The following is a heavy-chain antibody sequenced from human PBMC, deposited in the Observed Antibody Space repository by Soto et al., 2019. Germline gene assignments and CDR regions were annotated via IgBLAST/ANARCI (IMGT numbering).Heavy chain of an antibody. CDR1: GYTFTDYY. V-gene: IGHV1-2*02. J-gene: IGHJ4*02. Sequence: QVQLVQSGAEVKKPGASVKVSCKASGYTFTDYYMHWVRQAPGQGLEWMGWINPNSGGTNYAQKLQGRVTMTRDTFISTAYMELSRLRSDDTAVYYCAREGFYDTSAYSGEFLDYWGQGTLVSIST. CDR2: INPNSGGT. D-gene: IGHD3-22*01. CDR3: AREGFYDTSAYSGEFLDY.